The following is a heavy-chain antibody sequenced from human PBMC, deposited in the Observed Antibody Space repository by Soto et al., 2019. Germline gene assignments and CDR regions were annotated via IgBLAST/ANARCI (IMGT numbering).Heavy chain of an antibody. J-gene: IGHJ4*02. CDR2: IKQDGSEK. Sequence: GGCLRLSCAASGFTFSSYWMSWVRQAPGKGLEWVANIKQDGSEKYYVDSVKGRFTISRDNAKNSLYLQMNSLRAEDTAVYYCASTIFGVVMEGIGYWGQGTLVTVSS. D-gene: IGHD3-3*01. CDR1: GFTFSSYW. V-gene: IGHV3-7*01. CDR3: ASTIFGVVMEGIGY.